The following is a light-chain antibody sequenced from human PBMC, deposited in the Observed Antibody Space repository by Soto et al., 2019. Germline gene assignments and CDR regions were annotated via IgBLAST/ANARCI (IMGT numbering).Light chain of an antibody. J-gene: IGKJ2*01. V-gene: IGKV1-5*03. CDR2: KAS. Sequence: DIQMTQSPSTLSASVGDRVTITCRASQSISSWLAWYQQKPGKAPKLLIYKASSLESGVPSRFSGRGSGTEFTLTISSLQPDDFATYYCQQYNSYSPYTFGQGIKLEIK. CDR3: QQYNSYSPYT. CDR1: QSISSW.